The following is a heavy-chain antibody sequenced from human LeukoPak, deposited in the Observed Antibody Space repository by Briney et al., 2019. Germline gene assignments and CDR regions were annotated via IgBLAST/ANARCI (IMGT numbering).Heavy chain of an antibody. CDR2: ISTRSTNI. J-gene: IGHJ4*02. CDR1: GFTFSSYT. CDR3: ARGTAFFGFDH. D-gene: IGHD3-10*01. Sequence: GGSLRLSCAASGFTFSSYTMNWVRQAPGKGLEWVASISTRSTNISSADSLKGRFTISRDNTKDSLYLQMNSLGVEDTAVYYCARGTAFFGFDHWGQGTLLTVSS. V-gene: IGHV3-21*01.